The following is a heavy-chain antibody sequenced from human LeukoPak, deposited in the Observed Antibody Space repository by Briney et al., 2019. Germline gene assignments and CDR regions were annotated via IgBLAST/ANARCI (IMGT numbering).Heavy chain of an antibody. V-gene: IGHV3-30*04. J-gene: IGHJ4*02. CDR1: GFTFSSYA. D-gene: IGHD6-13*01. CDR2: ISYDGSNK. Sequence: PGGSLRLSCAASGFTFSSYAMHWVRQAPGKGLEWVAVISYDGSNKHYADSVKGRFTISRDNSKNTPYLQMNSLRAEDTAVYYCAKGGGSSWLKLDYWGQGTLVTVSS. CDR3: AKGGGSSWLKLDY.